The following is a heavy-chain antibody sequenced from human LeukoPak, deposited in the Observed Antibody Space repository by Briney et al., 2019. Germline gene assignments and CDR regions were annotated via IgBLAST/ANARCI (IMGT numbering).Heavy chain of an antibody. Sequence: ASVKVSCKASGGTFSSYAISWVRQAPGQGLEWMGGIIPIFGTANYAQKFQGRVTITTDESTSTAYMELSSLRSEDTAVYYCARDQLAPGGHDAFDIWGQGTTVTVSS. J-gene: IGHJ3*02. CDR2: IIPIFGTA. V-gene: IGHV1-69*05. D-gene: IGHD3-10*01. CDR3: ARDQLAPGGHDAFDI. CDR1: GGTFSSYA.